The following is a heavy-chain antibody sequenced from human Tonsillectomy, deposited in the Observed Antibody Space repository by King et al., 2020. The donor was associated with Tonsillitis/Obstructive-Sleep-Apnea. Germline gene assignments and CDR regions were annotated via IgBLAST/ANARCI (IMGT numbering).Heavy chain of an antibody. J-gene: IGHJ4*02. V-gene: IGHV3-21*01. CDR2: ISSSSTYL. CDR3: ARGFLEWLPLDY. Sequence: VQLVESGGGLIKPGGSLRLSCAASGFTFSSYSMNWVRQAPGKGLELVSSISSSSTYLYYADSVRGRFTISRDNAKNSLYLQMNSLRAEDTAVYYCARGFLEWLPLDYWGQGTLVTVSS. D-gene: IGHD3-3*01. CDR1: GFTFSSYS.